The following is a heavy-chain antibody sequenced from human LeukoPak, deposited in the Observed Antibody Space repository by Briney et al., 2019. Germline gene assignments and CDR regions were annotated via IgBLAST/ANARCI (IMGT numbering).Heavy chain of an antibody. CDR2: ISYDGKTK. CDR3: ARESGIASAQGAFDF. V-gene: IGHV3-30*04. Sequence: GRSLRLSCAASGFTFSSYAMQWVRQAPGKGLEWLTVISYDGKTKYYADSVKGRFTISRDNSKNTLYLQMNSLRAEDTAVYYCARESGIASAQGAFDFWGQGTMVTVSS. D-gene: IGHD6-13*01. J-gene: IGHJ3*01. CDR1: GFTFSSYA.